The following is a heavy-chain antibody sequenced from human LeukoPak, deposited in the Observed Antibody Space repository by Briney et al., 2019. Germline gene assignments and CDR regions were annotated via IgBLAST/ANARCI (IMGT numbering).Heavy chain of an antibody. J-gene: IGHJ3*02. CDR1: GYSISSGYY. D-gene: IGHD6-19*01. CDR3: ARDRGSSGWYDALDI. V-gene: IGHV4-38-2*02. Sequence: SETLSLTCAVSGYSISSGYYWGWIRQPPGKGLEWIGSIYHSGSTYYNPSLKSRVTISVDTSKNQFSLKLSSVTAADTAVYYCARDRGSSGWYDALDIWGQGTMVTVSS. CDR2: IYHSGST.